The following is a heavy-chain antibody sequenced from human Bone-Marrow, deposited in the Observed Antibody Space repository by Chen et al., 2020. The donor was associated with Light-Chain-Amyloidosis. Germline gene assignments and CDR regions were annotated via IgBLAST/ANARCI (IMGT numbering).Heavy chain of an antibody. CDR2: IYPDDSDA. Sequence: LGWVRQMPGKGLEWLGVIYPDDSDARYSLSFEGQVTISADKSITTAYLQWRSLKASDTAMYYCARRRDGYNFDYWGQGTLVTVSS. D-gene: IGHD5-12*01. V-gene: IGHV5-51*01. CDR3: ARRRDGYNFDY. J-gene: IGHJ4*02.